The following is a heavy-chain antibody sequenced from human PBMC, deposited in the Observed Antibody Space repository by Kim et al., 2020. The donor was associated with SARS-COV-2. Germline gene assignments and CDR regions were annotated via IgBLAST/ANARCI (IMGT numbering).Heavy chain of an antibody. CDR1: GFTFSSYS. Sequence: GGSLRLSCAASGFTFSSYSMNWVRQAPGKGLEWVSYISSSSSTIYYADSVKGRFTISRDNAKNSLYLQMNSLRAEDTAVYYCARDVKDGSSWYGHYYYGMDVWGQGTTVTVSS. CDR2: ISSSSSTI. CDR3: ARDVKDGSSWYGHYYYGMDV. D-gene: IGHD6-13*01. V-gene: IGHV3-48*04. J-gene: IGHJ6*02.